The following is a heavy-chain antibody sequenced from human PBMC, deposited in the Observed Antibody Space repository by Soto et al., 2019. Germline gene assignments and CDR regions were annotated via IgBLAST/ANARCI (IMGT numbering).Heavy chain of an antibody. Sequence: QVQLQQWGAGLLKPSETLSLTCAVYGGSFSGYYWSWIRQPSRKGLEWNGEINHSGSTNYNPSLKSRVTISVDTSKNQFSLKLSFVTAADTAVYYCARERGYSYGLHKRAYIWFDPWGQGTLVTVSS. D-gene: IGHD5-18*01. CDR1: GGSFSGYY. CDR3: ARERGYSYGLHKRAYIWFDP. CDR2: INHSGST. J-gene: IGHJ5*02. V-gene: IGHV4-34*01.